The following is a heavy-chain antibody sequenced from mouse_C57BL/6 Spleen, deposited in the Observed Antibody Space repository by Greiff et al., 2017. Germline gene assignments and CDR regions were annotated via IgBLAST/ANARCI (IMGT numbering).Heavy chain of an antibody. D-gene: IGHD2-4*01. V-gene: IGHV1-26*01. Sequence: EVQLQQSGPELVKPGASVKISCKASGYTFTDYYMNWVKQSHGKSLEWIGDINPNNGGTSYNQKVKGKATLTVDKSSSTAYMELRSLTSEDSAVYYCAYDYDGRYYAMDYWGQGTSVTVSS. CDR3: AYDYDGRYYAMDY. J-gene: IGHJ4*01. CDR1: GYTFTDYY. CDR2: INPNNGGT.